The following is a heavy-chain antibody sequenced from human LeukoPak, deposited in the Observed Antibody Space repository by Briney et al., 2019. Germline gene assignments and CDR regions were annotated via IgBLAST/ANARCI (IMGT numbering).Heavy chain of an antibody. D-gene: IGHD3-22*01. CDR1: GGSLSSYY. CDR3: ARDRDSSGLRDFDL. CDR2: IYYSGNT. J-gene: IGHJ2*01. Sequence: SETLSLTCTVSGGSLSSYYWSWIRQPPGKGLEWIGYIYYSGNTNYNPSLKSRVSISIDTSKNQLSLQLSSVTAADTAVYYCARDRDSSGLRDFDLWGRGTLVTVSA. V-gene: IGHV4-59*01.